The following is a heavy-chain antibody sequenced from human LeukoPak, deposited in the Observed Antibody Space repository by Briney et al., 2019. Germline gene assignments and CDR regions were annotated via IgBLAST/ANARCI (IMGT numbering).Heavy chain of an antibody. V-gene: IGHV3-7*05. Sequence: GGSLRLSCAASGFTFSSYWMSWVRQPPGKGLEWVANIKQDGSEKYYVDSVKGRFTISRDNAKNSLYLQMNSLRAEDTAVYYCARDFIVSYYDSSGFGYWGQGTLVTVSS. J-gene: IGHJ4*02. CDR2: IKQDGSEK. D-gene: IGHD3-22*01. CDR1: GFTFSSYW. CDR3: ARDFIVSYYDSSGFGY.